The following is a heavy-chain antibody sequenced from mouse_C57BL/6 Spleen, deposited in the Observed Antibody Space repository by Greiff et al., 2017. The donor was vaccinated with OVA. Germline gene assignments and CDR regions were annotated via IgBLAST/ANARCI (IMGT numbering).Heavy chain of an antibody. CDR3: ASGKDPAWFAY. J-gene: IGHJ3*01. CDR1: GFSLTSYG. CDR2: IWGVGST. Sequence: VQLKQSGPGLVAPSQSLSITCTVSGFSLTSYGVDWVRQSPGKGLEWLGVIWGVGSTNYNSALKSRLSISKDNSKSQVFLKMNSLQTDDTAMYYCASGKDPAWFAYWGQGTLVTVSA. V-gene: IGHV2-6*01.